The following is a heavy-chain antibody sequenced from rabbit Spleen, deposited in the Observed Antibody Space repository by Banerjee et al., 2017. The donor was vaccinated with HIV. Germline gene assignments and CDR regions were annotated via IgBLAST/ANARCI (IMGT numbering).Heavy chain of an antibody. CDR2: IDAGSSGDT. Sequence: QEQLEESGGDLVQPEGSLTLTCKASGFSLSSDYYICWVRQAPGKGLEWIACIDAGSSGDTYYASWAKGRFTISKTSSTTVTLQMTSLTAADTATYFCARETSSGWGVVSYYFNLWGPGTLVTVS. J-gene: IGHJ4*01. V-gene: IGHV1S45*01. CDR3: ARETSSGWGVVSYYFNL. D-gene: IGHD4-1*01. CDR1: GFSLSSDYY.